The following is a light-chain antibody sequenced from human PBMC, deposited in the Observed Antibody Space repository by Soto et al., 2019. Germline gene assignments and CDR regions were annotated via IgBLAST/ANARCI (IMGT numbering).Light chain of an antibody. J-gene: IGKJ1*01. V-gene: IGKV1-39*01. CDR2: ALS. Sequence: DIQMTQSPSSLSASIGDRVTLTCGASQSIGTNLNWYQQRPGNAPKLLIYALSSLQSGVSSRFSGSGSGTDFTLSINSLQREDFATYYCQQTYSAPPLFGQGTKVDIK. CDR3: QQTYSAPPL. CDR1: QSIGTN.